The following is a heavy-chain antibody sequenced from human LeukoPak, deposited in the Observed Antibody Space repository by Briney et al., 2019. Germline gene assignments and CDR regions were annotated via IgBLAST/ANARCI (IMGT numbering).Heavy chain of an antibody. CDR3: AKDVTGTGAFDI. Sequence: GGSLRLSCAASGFTFDDYAMHWVRQGPGKGLEWISGITWNSGTIGYADSVKGRFTISRDNAKNSLYLQMNSLRAEDTALYYCAKDVTGTGAFDIWGQGTMVTVSS. J-gene: IGHJ3*02. CDR2: ITWNSGTI. CDR1: GFTFDDYA. D-gene: IGHD1-7*01. V-gene: IGHV3-9*01.